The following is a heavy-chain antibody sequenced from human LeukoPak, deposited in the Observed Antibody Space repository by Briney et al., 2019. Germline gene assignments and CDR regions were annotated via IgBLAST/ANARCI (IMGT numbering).Heavy chain of an antibody. CDR2: IYYSGST. CDR3: ARASPLAGRGEFDY. Sequence: PSETLSLTCTVSGGSISSYYWSWIRQPPGKGLEWIGYIYYSGSTNYSPSLKSRVTMSVDTSKNQFSLKLSSVTAADTAVYYCARASPLAGRGEFDYWGQGTLVTVSS. CDR1: GGSISSYY. V-gene: IGHV4-59*12. J-gene: IGHJ4*02. D-gene: IGHD6-19*01.